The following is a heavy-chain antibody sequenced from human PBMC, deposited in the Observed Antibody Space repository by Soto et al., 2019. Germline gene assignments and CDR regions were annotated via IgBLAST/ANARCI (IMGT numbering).Heavy chain of an antibody. Sequence: QVQLVQSGGEVKKPGSSVKVSWKASGGTFSSYDISWVRRAPGQGLEWMGGIIPIFGTANYAQKFQGRVTITADESTSTAYMELSSLRSEDTAVYYCARGIAARVHHWFDPWGQGTLVTVSS. CDR2: IIPIFGTA. J-gene: IGHJ5*02. V-gene: IGHV1-69*12. CDR3: ARGIAARVHHWFDP. D-gene: IGHD6-6*01. CDR1: GGTFSSYD.